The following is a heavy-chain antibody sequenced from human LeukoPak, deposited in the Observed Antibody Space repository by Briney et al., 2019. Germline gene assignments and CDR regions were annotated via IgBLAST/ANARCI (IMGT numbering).Heavy chain of an antibody. D-gene: IGHD2-15*01. CDR3: AREGDCSGGSCYSPPPTWFDP. CDR2: TYYRSKWYN. V-gene: IGHV6-1*01. J-gene: IGHJ5*02. Sequence: SQTLSLTCAISGDSVSSNSAAWNWIRQSPSRGLEWLGRTYYRSKWYNDYAVSVKSRITINPDTSKNQSSLQLNSVTPEDTAVYYCAREGDCSGGSCYSPPPTWFDPWGQGTLVTVSS. CDR1: GDSVSSNSAA.